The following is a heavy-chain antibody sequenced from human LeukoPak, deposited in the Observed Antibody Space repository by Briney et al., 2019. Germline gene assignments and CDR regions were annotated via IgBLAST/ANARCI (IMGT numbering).Heavy chain of an antibody. Sequence: TGGSLRLSCAASGSTFSSYAMSWVRQAPGKGLEWVSAISGSGGSTYYADSVKGRFTISRDNSKNTLHLQMNSLRAEDTAVYYCAKVLERQQLVRSSENPGFDYWGQGTLVTVSS. V-gene: IGHV3-23*01. D-gene: IGHD6-13*01. CDR3: AKVLERQQLVRSSENPGFDY. CDR1: GSTFSSYA. CDR2: ISGSGGST. J-gene: IGHJ4*02.